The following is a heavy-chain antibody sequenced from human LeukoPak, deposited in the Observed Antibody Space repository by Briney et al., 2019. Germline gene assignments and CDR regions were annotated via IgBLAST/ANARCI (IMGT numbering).Heavy chain of an antibody. CDR2: ISGSGGGT. CDR3: AKGQSGYRVWFDP. D-gene: IGHD3-16*02. CDR1: GFTFSSYA. Sequence: GGSLRLSCAASGFTFSSYAMSWVRQAPGKGLEWVSAISGSGGGTYYADSVKGRFTISRDNSKKTLYLQMNSLRAEDTAVYYWAKGQSGYRVWFDPWGQGTLGTVSS. J-gene: IGHJ5*02. V-gene: IGHV3-23*01.